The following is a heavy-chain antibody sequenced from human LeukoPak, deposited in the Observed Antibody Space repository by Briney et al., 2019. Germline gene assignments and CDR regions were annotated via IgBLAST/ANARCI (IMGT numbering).Heavy chain of an antibody. CDR2: INPNSGGT. CDR3: AREGPIVGATHLVDY. V-gene: IGHV1-2*02. J-gene: IGHJ4*02. Sequence: ASVKVSCKASGYTFTDDYMHWVRQAPGQGLESMGWINPNSGGTNYAQKFQGRVTMTRDTSISTAYMELSRLRSDDTAVYYCAREGPIVGATHLVDYWGQGTLVTVSS. D-gene: IGHD1-26*01. CDR1: GYTFTDDY.